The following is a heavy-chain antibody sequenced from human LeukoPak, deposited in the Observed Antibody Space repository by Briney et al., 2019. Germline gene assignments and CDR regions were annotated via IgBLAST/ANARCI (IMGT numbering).Heavy chain of an antibody. CDR2: ISYDGTNK. J-gene: IGHJ6*02. D-gene: IGHD3-9*01. CDR3: ARDGHGDGFLTGYSYFGMDV. CDR1: GFTLSSYA. Sequence: SGRSLRLSCAASGFTLSSYAMHWVRQAPGKGLEWLAVISYDGTNKYYADSVKGRFTISRDNSKNTLYLQMNSLRAEDTAVYFCARDGHGDGFLTGYSYFGMDVWGQGTTVTVSS. V-gene: IGHV3-30*07.